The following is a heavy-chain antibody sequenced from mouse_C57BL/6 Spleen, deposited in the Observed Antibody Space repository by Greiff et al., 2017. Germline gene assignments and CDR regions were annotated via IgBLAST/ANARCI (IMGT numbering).Heavy chain of an antibody. CDR3: ARDGSSYWYFDV. CDR1: GYAFSSSW. D-gene: IGHD1-1*01. CDR2: IYPGDGDT. J-gene: IGHJ1*03. Sequence: VQLQQSGPELVKPGASVKISCKASGYAFSSSWMNWVKQRPGKGLECIGRIYPGDGDTNYNGKFKGKATLTADKSSSTAYMQLSSLTSEDSAVYFCARDGSSYWYFDVWGTGTTVTVSS. V-gene: IGHV1-82*01.